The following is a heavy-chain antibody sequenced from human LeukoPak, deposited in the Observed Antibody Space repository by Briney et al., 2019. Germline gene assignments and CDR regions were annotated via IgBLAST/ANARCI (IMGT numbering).Heavy chain of an antibody. V-gene: IGHV3-33*01. D-gene: IGHD4-17*01. J-gene: IGHJ6*02. Sequence: GGSLRLSCAASGFTFSSYGMHRVRQAPGKGLEWVAVIWYDGSNKYYADSVKGRFTISRDNSKNTLYLQMNSLRAEDTAVYYCARGTAVTTVSTYYYGMDVWGQGTTVTVSS. CDR3: ARGTAVTTVSTYYYGMDV. CDR1: GFTFSSYG. CDR2: IWYDGSNK.